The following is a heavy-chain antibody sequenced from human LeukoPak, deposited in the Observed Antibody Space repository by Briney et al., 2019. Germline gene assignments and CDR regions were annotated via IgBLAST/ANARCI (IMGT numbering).Heavy chain of an antibody. V-gene: IGHV3-66*01. CDR2: IYSGGTT. CDR3: ARDQWLSDAFDI. D-gene: IGHD6-19*01. CDR1: GFTVSSNY. J-gene: IGHJ3*02. Sequence: GGSLRLSCAASGFTVSSNYMSWVRQAPGKGLEWVSVIYSGGTTYYAGSVKGRFTISRDSSKNTLYLQMNSLRAEDTAVYYCARDQWLSDAFDIWGQGTVVTVSS.